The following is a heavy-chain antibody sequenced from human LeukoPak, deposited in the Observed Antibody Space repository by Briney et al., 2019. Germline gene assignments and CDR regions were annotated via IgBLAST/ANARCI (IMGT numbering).Heavy chain of an antibody. D-gene: IGHD3-3*01. CDR3: ATQTTEFWSGYYSYFDY. J-gene: IGHJ4*02. V-gene: IGHV1-18*01. CDR2: ISAYNGNT. Sequence: ASVKVSCKASGYTFTSYGISWVRQAPGQGLEWMGWISAYNGNTIYAQKFQGRVTMTEDTSTDTAYMELSSLRSEDTAVYYCATQTTEFWSGYYSYFDYWGQGTLVTVSS. CDR1: GYTFTSYG.